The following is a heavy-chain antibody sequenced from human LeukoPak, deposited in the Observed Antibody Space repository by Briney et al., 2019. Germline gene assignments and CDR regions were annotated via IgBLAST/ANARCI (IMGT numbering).Heavy chain of an antibody. CDR3: ARDPPSYDSSGYYANVFDY. Sequence: GGSLRLSCAASGFTFSSYAMHWVRQAPGKGLEWVAVISYDGSNKYYADSVKGRFTISRDNSKNTLYLQMNSLRAEDTAVYYCARDPPSYDSSGYYANVFDYWGQGTLVTVSS. D-gene: IGHD3-22*01. J-gene: IGHJ4*02. V-gene: IGHV3-30-3*01. CDR2: ISYDGSNK. CDR1: GFTFSSYA.